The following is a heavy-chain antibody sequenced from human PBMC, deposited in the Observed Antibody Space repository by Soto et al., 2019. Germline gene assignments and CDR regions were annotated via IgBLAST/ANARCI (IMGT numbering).Heavy chain of an antibody. CDR1: GLIFSKYG. CDR2: ISYDGSIK. Sequence: QVQLVESGGNVVQPGRSLRLSCAAAGLIFSKYGMHWVRQAPGKGLEWVAIISYDGSIKYYADSVKGRFTISRDNSKNTLYLQMNSLRADDTAVYYCAKDLLAYCTSDCHFPNYWGQGTLVTVSS. CDR3: AKDLLAYCTSDCHFPNY. V-gene: IGHV3-30*18. J-gene: IGHJ4*02. D-gene: IGHD2-21*02.